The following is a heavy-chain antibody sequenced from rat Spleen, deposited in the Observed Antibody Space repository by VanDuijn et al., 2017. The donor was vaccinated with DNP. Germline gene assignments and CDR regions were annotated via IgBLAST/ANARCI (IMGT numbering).Heavy chain of an antibody. J-gene: IGHJ1*01. CDR3: TRGAGSPYWSFDF. Sequence: EVQLVESGGGLVQPGNSLKLSCAASGFTFTDYNMAWVRQAPKKGLEWVATIIYDGSRTYYRDSVKGRFTISRDNAKSTLYLQMNSLRSEDTATYYCTRGAGSPYWSFDFWGPGTVVTVSS. CDR2: IIYDGSRT. V-gene: IGHV5S10*01. CDR1: GFTFTDYN. D-gene: IGHD5-1*01.